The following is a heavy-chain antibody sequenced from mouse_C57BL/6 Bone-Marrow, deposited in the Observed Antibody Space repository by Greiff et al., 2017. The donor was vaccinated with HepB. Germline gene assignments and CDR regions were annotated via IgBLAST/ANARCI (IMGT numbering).Heavy chain of an antibody. CDR2: IRNKANNHAT. J-gene: IGHJ1*03. CDR1: GFTFSDAW. V-gene: IGHV6-6*01. Sequence: EVTLEESGGGLVQPGGSMKLSCAASGFTFSDAWMDWVRQSPEKGLEWVAEIRNKANNHATYYAESVKGRFTISRDDSKSSVYLQMNSLRAEDTGIYYCTRGLRPPYWYFDVWGTGTTVTVSS. CDR3: TRGLRPPYWYFDV. D-gene: IGHD2-4*01.